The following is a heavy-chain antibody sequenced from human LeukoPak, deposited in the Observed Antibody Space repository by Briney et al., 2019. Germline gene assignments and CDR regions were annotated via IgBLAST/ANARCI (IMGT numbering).Heavy chain of an antibody. V-gene: IGHV1-18*01. CDR2: ISAYNGNT. CDR3: ARGGYYDSSGPNGY. Sequence: RASVKVSCKASGYTFTSYGISWVRQAPGQGLEWMGWISAYNGNTNYAQKLQGRVTMTTDTSTSTAYMELRSLRSDDTAVYYCARGGYYDSSGPNGYWGQGTLVTVSS. D-gene: IGHD3-22*01. J-gene: IGHJ4*02. CDR1: GYTFTSYG.